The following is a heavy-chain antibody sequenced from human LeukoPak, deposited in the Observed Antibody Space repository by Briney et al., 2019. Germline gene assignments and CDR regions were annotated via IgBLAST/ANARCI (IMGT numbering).Heavy chain of an antibody. CDR2: INPNSGGT. Sequence: ASVKVSCKASGYTFTGYYMHWVRQAPGQGLEWMGWINPNSGGTNYAQKFQGRVTMTRDTSISTAYMDLSRLRSDDTAVYYCASDSVLGGSGSYYAAPGRRGDYWGQGTLVTVSS. CDR1: GYTFTGYY. D-gene: IGHD3-10*01. V-gene: IGHV1-2*02. J-gene: IGHJ4*02. CDR3: ASDSVLGGSGSYYAAPGRRGDY.